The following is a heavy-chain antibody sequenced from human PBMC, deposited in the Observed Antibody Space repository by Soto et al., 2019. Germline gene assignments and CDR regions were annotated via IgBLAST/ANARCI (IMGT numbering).Heavy chain of an antibody. D-gene: IGHD2-8*01. CDR1: GGSFSGYY. CDR2: INHSGST. CDR3: ARDENGPYDY. V-gene: IGHV4-34*01. Sequence: PSETLSLTCAVYGGSFSGYYWSWIRQPPGKGLEWIGEINHSGSTNYNPSLKSRVTISVDTSKNQFSLKLSSVTAADTAVYYCARDENGPYDYWGQGTLVTVSS. J-gene: IGHJ4*02.